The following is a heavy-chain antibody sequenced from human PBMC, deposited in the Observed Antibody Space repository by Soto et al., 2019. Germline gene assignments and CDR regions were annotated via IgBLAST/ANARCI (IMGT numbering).Heavy chain of an antibody. Sequence: GGSLRLSCAASGFTVSSNYMSWVRQAPGKGLEWVSVIYSGGSTYYADSVKGRFTISRDNAKNTLYLQMNSLRAEDTAVYYCAREYCSGGSCPVYYYYYMDVWGKGTTVTVS. CDR2: IYSGGST. CDR3: AREYCSGGSCPVYYYYYMDV. D-gene: IGHD2-15*01. V-gene: IGHV3-53*01. CDR1: GFTVSSNY. J-gene: IGHJ6*03.